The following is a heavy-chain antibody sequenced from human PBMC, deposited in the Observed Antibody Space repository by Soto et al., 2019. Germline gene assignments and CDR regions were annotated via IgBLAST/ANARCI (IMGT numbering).Heavy chain of an antibody. CDR1: GDAISNYY. J-gene: IGHJ4*02. CDR3: ARGTRALITSFFAY. Sequence: LSLTCSVSGDAISNYYWSWIRQTPGKGLEWIGCVHDSGSTDYNPSLKGRVTMSLHTSKSQFSLNLSSVTAADSATYCCARGTRALITSFFAYWGQGIPVTVSS. V-gene: IGHV4-59*01. D-gene: IGHD1-20*01. CDR2: VHDSGST.